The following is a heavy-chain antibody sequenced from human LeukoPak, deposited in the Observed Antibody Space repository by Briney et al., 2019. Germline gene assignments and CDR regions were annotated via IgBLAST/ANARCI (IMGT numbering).Heavy chain of an antibody. J-gene: IGHJ4*02. CDR2: IYYSGST. D-gene: IGHD5-24*01. V-gene: IGHV4-59*01. CDR1: GGSISSYY. CDR3: ASSRDGYNFDY. Sequence: ASETLSLTCTVSGGSISSYYWSWIRQPPGKGLEWIGYIYYSGSTNHNPSLKSRVTISVDTSKNQFSLKLSSVTAADTAVYYCASSRDGYNFDYWGQGTLVTVSS.